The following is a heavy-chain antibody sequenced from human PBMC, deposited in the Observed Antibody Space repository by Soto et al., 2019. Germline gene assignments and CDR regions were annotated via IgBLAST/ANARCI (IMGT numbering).Heavy chain of an antibody. J-gene: IGHJ4*02. D-gene: IGHD3-16*01. CDR3: ARDGDVNTGFGKDY. Sequence: GVLRLSWEAAGFTFSSYGMHWVRQAPGKGLEWVAFIWHDGGNKFYAESVKGRFTISRDNSKNTLYLQMTSLSAEDTAMYYCARDGDVNTGFGKDYWGQGTLVTVSS. CDR1: GFTFSSYG. V-gene: IGHV3-33*01. CDR2: IWHDGGNK.